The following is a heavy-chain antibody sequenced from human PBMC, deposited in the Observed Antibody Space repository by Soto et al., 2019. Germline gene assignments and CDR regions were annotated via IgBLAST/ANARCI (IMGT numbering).Heavy chain of an antibody. CDR3: AGRGDTVTTYDNWFDP. V-gene: IGHV1-69*01. D-gene: IGHD4-17*01. Sequence: QVQLVQSGAEVKKPGSSVKVSCKASGGTFSSYAISWVRQAPGQGLEWMGGIIPIFGTANYGQKFQGRVTITADESTSTAYMELSSLRSEDTAMYYCAGRGDTVTTYDNWFDPWGQGTLVTVSS. CDR2: IIPIFGTA. CDR1: GGTFSSYA. J-gene: IGHJ5*02.